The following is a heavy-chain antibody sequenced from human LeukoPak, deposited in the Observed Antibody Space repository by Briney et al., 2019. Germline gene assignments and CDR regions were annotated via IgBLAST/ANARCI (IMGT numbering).Heavy chain of an antibody. V-gene: IGHV3-23*01. CDR1: GFTFSSYA. J-gene: IGHJ4*02. Sequence: PGGSLRLSCAASGFTFSSYAMSWVRQAPGKGLEWVSAISGSGGSTYYADSVKGRFTISRDNSKNTLYLQMNSLRAEDTAVYYCAKDQEDVVVVAASFDYWGQGTLVTVSS. CDR3: AKDQEDVVVVAASFDY. D-gene: IGHD2-15*01. CDR2: ISGSGGST.